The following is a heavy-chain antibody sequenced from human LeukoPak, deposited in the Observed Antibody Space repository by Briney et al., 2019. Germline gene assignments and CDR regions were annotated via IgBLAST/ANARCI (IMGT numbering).Heavy chain of an antibody. Sequence: GGSLRLSSAASGFTFSDHYMEWVRQAPGKGLEWIGHTGNKANSYTTEYAASVKGRFSISRDDSKNSLFLQMNSLKTEDTAVYYCGRGGYSSSSFYGMDVWGQGTTVTVSS. CDR1: GFTFSDHY. V-gene: IGHV3-72*01. J-gene: IGHJ6*02. CDR2: TGNKANSYTT. CDR3: GRGGYSSSSFYGMDV. D-gene: IGHD6-6*01.